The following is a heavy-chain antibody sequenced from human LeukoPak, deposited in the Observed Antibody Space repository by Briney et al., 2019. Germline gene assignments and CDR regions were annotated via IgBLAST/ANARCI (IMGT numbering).Heavy chain of an antibody. D-gene: IGHD5-24*01. CDR2: IIPIFGTA. V-gene: IGHV1-69*05. CDR1: GGTFSSYA. CDR3: ARGVPIRDYYYYYMDV. J-gene: IGHJ6*03. Sequence: GASVKVSCMASGGTFSSYAISWVRQAPGQGLEWMGRIIPIFGTANYAQKFQGRVTITTDESTSTAYMELSSLRSEDTAVYYCARGVPIRDYYYYYMDVWGKGTTVTVSS.